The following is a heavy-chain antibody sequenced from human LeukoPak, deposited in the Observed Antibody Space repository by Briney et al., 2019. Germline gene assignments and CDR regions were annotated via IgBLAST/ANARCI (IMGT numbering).Heavy chain of an antibody. CDR1: GFTFSSYA. CDR2: ISGSGGNT. V-gene: IGHV3-23*01. CDR3: AKDWSSTSYYGSGSYDY. Sequence: TGGSLRLSCAASGFTFSSYAMTWVRQDPGKGLEWVSVISGSGGNTYYADSVKGRFTISRDNSKNTLYLQMNSLRAEDTAVYYCAKDWSSTSYYGSGSYDYWGQGTLVTVSS. D-gene: IGHD3-10*01. J-gene: IGHJ4*02.